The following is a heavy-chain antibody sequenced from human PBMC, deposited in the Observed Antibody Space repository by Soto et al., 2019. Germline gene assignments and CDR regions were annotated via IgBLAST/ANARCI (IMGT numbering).Heavy chain of an antibody. V-gene: IGHV3-23*01. CDR3: AKDSALRITIFGVVIKGLFDY. J-gene: IGHJ4*02. CDR1: GFTFSSYA. Sequence: GSLRLSCAASGFTFSSYAMSWVRQAPGKGLEWVSAISGSGGSTYYADSVKGRFTISRDNSKNTLYLQMNSLRAEDTAVYYCAKDSALRITIFGVVIKGLFDYWGQGTLVTVSS. CDR2: ISGSGGST. D-gene: IGHD3-3*01.